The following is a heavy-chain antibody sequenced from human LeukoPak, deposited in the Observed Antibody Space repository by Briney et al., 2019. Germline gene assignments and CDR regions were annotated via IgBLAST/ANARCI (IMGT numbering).Heavy chain of an antibody. V-gene: IGHV3-11*01. CDR1: GFTFSDYY. CDR3: ARVLRGWNYVSAEYYFDY. CDR2: ISGSGSTI. Sequence: GGSLRLSCAASGFTFSDYYMSWIRQAPGKGLEWVSYISGSGSTIYYADSVKGRFTISRDNAKNSLYLQMNSLRAEDTAVYYCARVLRGWNYVSAEYYFDYWGQGTLVTVSS. D-gene: IGHD1-7*01. J-gene: IGHJ4*02.